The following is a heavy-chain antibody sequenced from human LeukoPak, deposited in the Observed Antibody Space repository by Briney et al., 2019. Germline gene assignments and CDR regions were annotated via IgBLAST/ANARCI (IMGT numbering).Heavy chain of an antibody. J-gene: IGHJ3*02. CDR1: GGSISSYY. CDR2: IYYSGST. D-gene: IGHD4-11*01. Sequence: SETLSLTCTVSGGSISSYYWSWIRQPPGKGLEWIGYIYYSGSTNYNPSLKSRVTISVDTSKNQFSLKLSSVTAADTAVYYCARFYRLFGSSDAFDIWGQGTMVTVSS. V-gene: IGHV4-59*12. CDR3: ARFYRLFGSSDAFDI.